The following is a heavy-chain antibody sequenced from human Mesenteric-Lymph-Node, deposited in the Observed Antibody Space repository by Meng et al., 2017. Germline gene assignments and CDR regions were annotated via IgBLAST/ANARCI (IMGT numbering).Heavy chain of an antibody. J-gene: IGHJ4*02. CDR2: IYYSGST. CDR3: ARNVPGTSAYYD. Sequence: QVQWRGSGPGLVKPSATLSLTCAVSGYSISSTNWWGWIRQPPGKGLEWIGYIYYSGSTSYNPSLKSRVTMSVDTSKNQFSLNLNSVTAVDTAVYYCARNVPGTSAYYDWGQGTLVTVFS. CDR1: GYSISSTNW. D-gene: IGHD3-22*01. V-gene: IGHV4-28*01.